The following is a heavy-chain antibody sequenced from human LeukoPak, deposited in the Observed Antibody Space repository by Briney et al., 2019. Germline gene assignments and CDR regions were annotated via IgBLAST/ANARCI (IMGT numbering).Heavy chain of an antibody. J-gene: IGHJ4*02. Sequence: ASVKVSCKASGGTFSSYTISWVRQAPGQGLEWMGRIIPILGIANYAQKFQGRVTITADKSTSTAYMELSSLRSEDTAVYYCARDPDYYDSSGLNVYWGQGTLVTVSS. CDR2: IIPILGIA. D-gene: IGHD3-22*01. CDR1: GGTFSSYT. V-gene: IGHV1-69*02. CDR3: ARDPDYYDSSGLNVY.